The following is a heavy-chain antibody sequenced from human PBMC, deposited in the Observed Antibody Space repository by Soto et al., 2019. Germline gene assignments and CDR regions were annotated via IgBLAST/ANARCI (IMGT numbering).Heavy chain of an antibody. J-gene: IGHJ4*02. V-gene: IGHV3-23*01. CDR2: ISGGGNDR. CDR1: GFTFSSYA. Sequence: GGSLRLSCAASGFTFSSYAMSWVRQAPGKGLEWVSAISGGGNDRFYADSVRGRFTISRDNSRNTLYLHMNSLRAEDTAVHYCARSLFIASTDTEPFDSWGQGTLVTVSS. D-gene: IGHD6-13*01. CDR3: ARSLFIASTDTEPFDS.